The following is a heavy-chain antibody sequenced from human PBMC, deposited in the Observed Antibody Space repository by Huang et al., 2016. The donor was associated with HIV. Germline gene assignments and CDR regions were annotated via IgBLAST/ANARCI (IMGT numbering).Heavy chain of an antibody. CDR1: GFTFSSYA. J-gene: IGHJ3*02. D-gene: IGHD3-16*02. CDR3: ARGDYDYVWGSYRWATRAFDI. CDR2: ISYAGINK. V-gene: IGHV3-30-3*01. Sequence: QVQLVESGGGVVQPGRSLRLSCAASGFTFSSYAMHWVRQAPGKGMEWVAVISYAGINKYYADSVKGRFTISRDNSKNTLYLQMNSLRAEDTAVYYCARGDYDYVWGSYRWATRAFDIWGQGTMVTVSS.